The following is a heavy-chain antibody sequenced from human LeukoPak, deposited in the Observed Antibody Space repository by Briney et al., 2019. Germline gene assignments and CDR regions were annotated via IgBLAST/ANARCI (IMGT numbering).Heavy chain of an antibody. CDR2: INHSGST. D-gene: IGHD2/OR15-2a*01. V-gene: IGHV4-39*07. Sequence: SETLSLTCTVSGASITSSNYYWAWIRQPPGRGLEWIGTINHSGSTYYNPSLQSRDTMSVDTSNNQFSLKVNSLTAADAAVYYCARKVVASMEDYWGQGTLVTVSS. CDR3: ARKVVASMEDY. J-gene: IGHJ4*02. CDR1: GASITSSNYY.